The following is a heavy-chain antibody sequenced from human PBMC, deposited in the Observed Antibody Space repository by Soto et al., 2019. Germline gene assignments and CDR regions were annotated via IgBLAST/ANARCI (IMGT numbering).Heavy chain of an antibody. J-gene: IGHJ4*02. V-gene: IGHV3-23*01. CDR3: AKDGWGSSGLFDY. D-gene: IGHD3-22*01. CDR2: FSGSGVSST. CDR1: GFTFNNYA. Sequence: GGSLRLSCAASGFTFNNYAMSWVRQAPGKGLEWVSGFSGSGVSSTYYAASVKGRFTISRDNSKKTLFLQMNSLRAEDTAIYFCAKDGWGSSGLFDYWGRGTLVTVSS.